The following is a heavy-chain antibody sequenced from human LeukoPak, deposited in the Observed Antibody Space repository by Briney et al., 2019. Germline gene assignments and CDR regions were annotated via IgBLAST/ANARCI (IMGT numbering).Heavy chain of an antibody. J-gene: IGHJ4*02. CDR1: GYTFTSYG. D-gene: IGHD3-22*01. CDR3: ARDSSGPADY. CDR2: INTNTGNP. Sequence: GASVKVSCKASGYTFTSYGIYWVRQAPGQGLEWMGWINTNTGNPTYAQGFTGRFVFSLDTSVSTAYLQISSLKAEDIAVYYCARDSSGPADYWGQGTLVTVSS. V-gene: IGHV7-4-1*02.